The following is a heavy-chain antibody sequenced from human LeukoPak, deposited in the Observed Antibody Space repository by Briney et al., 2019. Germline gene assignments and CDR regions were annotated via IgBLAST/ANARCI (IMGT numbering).Heavy chain of an antibody. Sequence: ASVKVSCKASGYTFTSYYIHWVRQAPGQGLEWMGIINPNGDSTNYAQKFQGRVTMTRDMSTSTVYMELSSLRSEDTAMYYCARIRDGYNDAFDYWGQGTLLTISS. CDR2: INPNGDST. D-gene: IGHD5-24*01. CDR1: GYTFTSYY. V-gene: IGHV1-46*01. CDR3: ARIRDGYNDAFDY. J-gene: IGHJ4*02.